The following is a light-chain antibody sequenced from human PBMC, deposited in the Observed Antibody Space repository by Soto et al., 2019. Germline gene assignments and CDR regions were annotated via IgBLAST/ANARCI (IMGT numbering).Light chain of an antibody. CDR1: SSDIGNYYNY. Sequence: QSVLAQPASVSGSPGQSITISCTGTSSDIGNYYNYVSWYQQHPGKAPKVVIYGVTNRPSGVSSRFSGSKSASTASLTISGLQAEDEADYYCLSYTTSAGDVFGTGTKVTVL. J-gene: IGLJ1*01. CDR2: GVT. V-gene: IGLV2-14*01. CDR3: LSYTTSAGDV.